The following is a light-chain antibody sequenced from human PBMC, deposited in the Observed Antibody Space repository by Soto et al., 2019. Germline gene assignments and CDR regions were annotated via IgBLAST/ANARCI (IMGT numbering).Light chain of an antibody. Sequence: EIVLTQSPATLSLSPGERATLSCRAGQSVSNYLAWYQQKPGQAPRLLMYDTSNRAPGIPARFSGSGSGTDFTLTISSLEPEDFAVYFCQQRSKFLWTFGQGTKVEI. CDR3: QQRSKFLWT. V-gene: IGKV3-11*01. CDR1: QSVSNY. J-gene: IGKJ1*01. CDR2: DTS.